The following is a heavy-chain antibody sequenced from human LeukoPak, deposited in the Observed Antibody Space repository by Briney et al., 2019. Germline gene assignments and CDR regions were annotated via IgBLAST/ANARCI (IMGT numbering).Heavy chain of an antibody. CDR1: GYTFTGYY. J-gene: IGHJ4*02. V-gene: IGHV1-2*02. Sequence: ASVKVSCKASGYTFTGYYMHWVRQAPGQGLEWMGWINPNSGGTNYAQKFQGRVTMIRDTSISTAYMELSRLRSDDTAVYYCAREVEWELLMRGDYWGQGTLVTVSS. CDR2: INPNSGGT. D-gene: IGHD1-26*01. CDR3: AREVEWELLMRGDY.